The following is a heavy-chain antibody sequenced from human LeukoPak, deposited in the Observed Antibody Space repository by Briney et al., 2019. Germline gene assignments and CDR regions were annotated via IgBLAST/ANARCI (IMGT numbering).Heavy chain of an antibody. CDR1: GFTFSSYS. CDR3: ARVRGYYDSSGYPLVDY. V-gene: IGHV3-21*01. J-gene: IGHJ4*02. Sequence: GGSLRLSCAASGFTFSSYSMNWVRQAPGKGLEWVSSISSSSSYIYYADSVKGRFTISRDNAKNSLYLQMNSLRAEDTAVYYCARVRGYYDSSGYPLVDYWGQGTLVTVSS. CDR2: ISSSSSYI. D-gene: IGHD3-22*01.